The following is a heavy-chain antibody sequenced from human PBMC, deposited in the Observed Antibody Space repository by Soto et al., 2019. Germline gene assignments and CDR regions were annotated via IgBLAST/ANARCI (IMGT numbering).Heavy chain of an antibody. Sequence: PSETLSLTCSVSGVSINGFYWSWSRQAPGKGLEWIGYIYYSGSTYYNPSLKSRVTISVDTSKNQFSLKLSSVTAADTAVYYCARDNAGSGDYGIDYWGQGTLVTVSS. CDR3: ARDNAGSGDYGIDY. J-gene: IGHJ4*02. D-gene: IGHD4-17*01. CDR1: GVSINGFY. CDR2: IYYSGST. V-gene: IGHV4-59*06.